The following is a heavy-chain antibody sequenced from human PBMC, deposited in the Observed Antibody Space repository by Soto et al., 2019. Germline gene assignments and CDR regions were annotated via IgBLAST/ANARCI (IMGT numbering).Heavy chain of an antibody. CDR2: IYYSGST. CDR3: ARVRKSRLFHTGGSYFDY. V-gene: IGHV4-30-4*01. D-gene: IGHD3-22*01. J-gene: IGHJ4*02. Sequence: SETLSLTCTVSGGSISSGDYYWSWIRQPPGKGLEWIGYIYYSGSTYYNPSLKSRVTISVDPSKNQFSLKLSSVTAADTAVYYCARVRKSRLFHTGGSYFDYWGQGTLVTVSS. CDR1: GGSISSGDYY.